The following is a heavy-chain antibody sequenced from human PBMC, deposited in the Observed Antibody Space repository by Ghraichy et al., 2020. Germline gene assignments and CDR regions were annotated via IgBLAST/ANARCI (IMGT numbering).Heavy chain of an antibody. CDR3: ARARPLHYDSSGYYDY. D-gene: IGHD3-22*01. Sequence: GGSLRLSCAASGFTVSSNYMSWVRQAPGKGLEWVSVIYSGGSTYYADSVKGRFTISRDNSKNTMYLQMNSLRAEDTAVYYCARARPLHYDSSGYYDYWGQGTLVTVSS. J-gene: IGHJ4*02. CDR1: GFTVSSNY. V-gene: IGHV3-53*01. CDR2: IYSGGST.